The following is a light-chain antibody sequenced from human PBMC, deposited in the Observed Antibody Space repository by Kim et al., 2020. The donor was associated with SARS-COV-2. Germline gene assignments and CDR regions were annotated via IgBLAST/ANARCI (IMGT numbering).Light chain of an antibody. J-gene: IGLJ3*02. V-gene: IGLV4-69*01. CDR2: VNSDGSH. CDR3: HTWASGVRV. Sequence: LTCTPPRGLLNTAIALHQPRPQVRPRFLVRVNSDGSHIKGDGIPDRFSGSSSGAARYLTISSLPSEDEADYYCHTWASGVRVFGGGTQLTVL. CDR1: RGLLNTA.